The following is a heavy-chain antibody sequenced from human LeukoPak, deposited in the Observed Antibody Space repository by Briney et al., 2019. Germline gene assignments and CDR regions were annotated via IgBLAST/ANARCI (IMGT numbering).Heavy chain of an antibody. Sequence: EASVKVSCKASGYTFTSYDINWVRQATGQGLEWMGWMNPNSGNTGYAQKFQGRVTMTRNTSISTAYMELSSLRSEDTAVYYCARTLHGIAAVRIKPYYFDYWGQGTLVTVSS. V-gene: IGHV1-8*01. CDR2: MNPNSGNT. J-gene: IGHJ4*02. CDR1: GYTFTSYD. D-gene: IGHD6-13*01. CDR3: ARTLHGIAAVRIKPYYFDY.